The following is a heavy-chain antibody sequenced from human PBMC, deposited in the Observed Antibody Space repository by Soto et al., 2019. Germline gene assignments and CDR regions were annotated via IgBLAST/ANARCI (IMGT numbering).Heavy chain of an antibody. J-gene: IGHJ5*02. D-gene: IGHD2-2*01. CDR3: ARAPIGVVVPAAAYNWFDP. CDR2: IYHSGST. V-gene: IGHV4-4*02. CDR1: GGSISSSNW. Sequence: PSETLSLTCAVSGGSISSSNWWSWVRQPPGKGLEWIGEIYHSGSTNYNSSLKSRVTISVDKSKNQFSLKLSSVTAADTAVYYCARAPIGVVVPAAAYNWFDPWGQGTLVTVSS.